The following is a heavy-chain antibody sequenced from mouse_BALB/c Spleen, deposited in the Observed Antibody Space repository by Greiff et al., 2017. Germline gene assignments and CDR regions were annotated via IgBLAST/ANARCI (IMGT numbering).Heavy chain of an antibody. Sequence: QVQLQQSGAELAKPGASVKMSCKASGYTFTSYWMHWVKQRPGQGLEWIGYINPSTGYTEYNQKFKDKATLTADKSSSTAYMQLSSLTSEDSAVYYCARPYYRYDDAMDDWGQGTSVTVSS. J-gene: IGHJ4*01. CDR2: INPSTGYT. CDR1: GYTFTSYW. V-gene: IGHV1-7*01. CDR3: ARPYYRYDDAMDD. D-gene: IGHD2-14*01.